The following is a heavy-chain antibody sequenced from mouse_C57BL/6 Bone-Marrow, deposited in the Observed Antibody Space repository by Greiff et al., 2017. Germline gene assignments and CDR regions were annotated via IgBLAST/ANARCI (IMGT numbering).Heavy chain of an antibody. J-gene: IGHJ3*01. D-gene: IGHD2-4*01. V-gene: IGHV1-82*01. CDR3: ARPYEYDRAWFAY. CDR2: IYPGDGDT. CDR1: GYAFSSSW. Sequence: VQLQQSGPELVKPGASVKISCKASGYAFSSSWMNWVKQRPGKGLEWIGRIYPGDGDTNYNGKFKGKATLTADKSSSTAYMQLSSLTSEDSAVYFCARPYEYDRAWFAYWGQGTLVTVSA.